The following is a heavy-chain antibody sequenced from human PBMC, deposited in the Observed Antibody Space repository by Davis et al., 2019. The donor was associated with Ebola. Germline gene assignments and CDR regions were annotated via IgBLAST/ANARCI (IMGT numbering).Heavy chain of an antibody. CDR3: ARSSYQPDY. J-gene: IGHJ4*02. CDR2: INPDGSFT. D-gene: IGHD2-2*01. V-gene: IGHV3-74*01. CDR1: GFISHSYW. Sequence: PGGSLRLSCVASGFISHSYWMSWVRQAPGKGLVWVSRINPDGSFTDYADSVKGRFSISRDSTSNTLYLQMNGLRAEDTAVYYCARSSYQPDYWGQGTLVTVSS.